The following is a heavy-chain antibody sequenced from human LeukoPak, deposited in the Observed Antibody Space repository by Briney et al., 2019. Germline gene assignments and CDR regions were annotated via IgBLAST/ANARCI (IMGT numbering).Heavy chain of an antibody. J-gene: IGHJ4*02. CDR1: GYTFTSYY. Sequence: ASVKVSCKASGYTFTSYYMHWVREAPGQGLEWMGIINPSGGSTSYAQKFQGRVTMTRDMSTSTAYMELRSLRSDDTAVYYCARDLTHRRNYDSSGYQIVPAFWGQGTLVTVSS. V-gene: IGHV1-46*01. D-gene: IGHD3-22*01. CDR3: ARDLTHRRNYDSSGYQIVPAF. CDR2: INPSGGST.